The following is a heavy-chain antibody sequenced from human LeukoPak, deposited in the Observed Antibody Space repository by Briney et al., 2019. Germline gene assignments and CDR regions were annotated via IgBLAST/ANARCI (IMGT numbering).Heavy chain of an antibody. CDR1: GFTFSTYA. CDR3: AREYGPYSSSFFPTDY. CDR2: ISYDGSTK. V-gene: IGHV3-30-3*01. D-gene: IGHD6-6*01. Sequence: PGRSLRLSCAASGFTFSTYAMHWVRQAPGKGLEWVAVISYDGSTKYYADSVKGRFTISRDNSKNTLHLQMDSLRAEDTAVYYCAREYGPYSSSFFPTDYWGQGTLVTVSS. J-gene: IGHJ4*02.